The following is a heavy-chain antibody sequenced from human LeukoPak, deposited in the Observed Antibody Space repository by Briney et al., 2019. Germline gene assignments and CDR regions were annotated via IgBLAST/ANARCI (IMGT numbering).Heavy chain of an antibody. V-gene: IGHV3-23*01. CDR2: ISGSGDST. D-gene: IGHD6-13*01. CDR3: AKTRPLDSSSWSHGDY. Sequence: GGSLGLFCAASGFTFSSYAMSWVRQAPGKGLEWVSAISGSGDSTYYGDSVKGRFTISRDNSKNTLYLQMNSLRAEDTAVYYCAKTRPLDSSSWSHGDYWGQGTLVTVSS. CDR1: GFTFSSYA. J-gene: IGHJ4*02.